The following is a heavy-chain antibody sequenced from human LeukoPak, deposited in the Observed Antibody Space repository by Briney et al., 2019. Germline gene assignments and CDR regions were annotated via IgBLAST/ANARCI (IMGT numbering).Heavy chain of an antibody. Sequence: GGSLRLSCAASGFTFSSYTMNWVRQAPGKGLEWVSSISTSSNYIYYADSVKGRFTISRDNAKNSLYLLMNSLRAEDTAVYYCARDAYNYAKNFDFWGQGTLVTVSS. CDR1: GFTFSSYT. CDR3: ARDAYNYAKNFDF. D-gene: IGHD5-18*01. CDR2: ISTSSNYI. V-gene: IGHV3-21*01. J-gene: IGHJ4*02.